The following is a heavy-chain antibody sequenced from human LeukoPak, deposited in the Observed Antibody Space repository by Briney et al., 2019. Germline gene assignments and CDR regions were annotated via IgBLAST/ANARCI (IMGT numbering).Heavy chain of an antibody. CDR2: ISAYNGNT. Sequence: ASVKVSCKASGYTFTSYGISWVRQAPGQGLEWMGWISAYNGNTNYAQKLQGRVTMTTDTSTSTAHMELRSLRSDDTAVYYCARVPRDIVVVPAAINWFDPWGQGTLVTVSS. V-gene: IGHV1-18*01. D-gene: IGHD2-2*01. CDR1: GYTFTSYG. J-gene: IGHJ5*02. CDR3: ARVPRDIVVVPAAINWFDP.